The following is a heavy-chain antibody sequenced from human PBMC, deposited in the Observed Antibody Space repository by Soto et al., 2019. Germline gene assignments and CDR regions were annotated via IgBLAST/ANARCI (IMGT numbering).Heavy chain of an antibody. D-gene: IGHD4-17*01. CDR1: GGSISSYY. Sequence: SETLSLTCTVSGGSISSYYWSWIRQPPGKGLEWIGYIYYSGSTNYNPSLKSRVTISVDTSKNQFSLKLSSVTAADTAVYYCARHYLRAVFDIWGQGTMVTVSS. V-gene: IGHV4-59*08. CDR2: IYYSGST. J-gene: IGHJ3*02. CDR3: ARHYLRAVFDI.